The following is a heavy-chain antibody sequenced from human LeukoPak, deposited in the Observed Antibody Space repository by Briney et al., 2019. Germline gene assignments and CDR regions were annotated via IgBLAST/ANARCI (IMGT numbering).Heavy chain of an antibody. V-gene: IGHV4-59*01. D-gene: IGHD2-21*01. CDR3: ARDGGDWFDP. CDR2: IYYSGST. J-gene: IGHJ5*02. CDR1: GGSISSYY. Sequence: PSETLSRTCTVSGGSISSYYWNWIRQPPGKGLEWIGNIYYSGSTNYNPSLKRRVTISVDTSRNQFSLKLSSVTAADTAVYYCARDGGDWFDPWGQVSLVTVSS.